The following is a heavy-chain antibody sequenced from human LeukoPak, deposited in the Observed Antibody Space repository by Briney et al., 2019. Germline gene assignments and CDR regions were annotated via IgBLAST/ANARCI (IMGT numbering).Heavy chain of an antibody. CDR1: GGSFSGYY. Sequence: PSETLSLTCAVYGGSFSGYYWSWIRQPPGKGLEWIGEINHSGSTNYNPSHKSRVTISVDTSKNQFSLKLSSVTAADTAVYYCARGYSYGYLPRWFDPWGQGTLVTVSS. J-gene: IGHJ5*02. V-gene: IGHV4-34*01. CDR2: INHSGST. D-gene: IGHD5-18*01. CDR3: ARGYSYGYLPRWFDP.